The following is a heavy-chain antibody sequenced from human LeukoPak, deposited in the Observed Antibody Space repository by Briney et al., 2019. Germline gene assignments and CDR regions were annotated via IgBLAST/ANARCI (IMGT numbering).Heavy chain of an antibody. CDR2: IYSGGST. CDR1: GFTFDDYA. V-gene: IGHV3-66*01. J-gene: IGHJ3*02. D-gene: IGHD3-22*01. Sequence: PGRSLRLSCAASGFTFDDYAMHWVRQAPGKGLEWVSVIYSGGSTYYADSVKGRFTISRDNSKNTLYLQMNSLRAEDTAVYYCARDRPPNYYDSSGYGPDAFDIWGQGTMVTVSS. CDR3: ARDRPPNYYDSSGYGPDAFDI.